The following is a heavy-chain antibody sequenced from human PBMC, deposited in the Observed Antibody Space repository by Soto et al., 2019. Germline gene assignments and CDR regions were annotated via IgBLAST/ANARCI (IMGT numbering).Heavy chain of an antibody. J-gene: IGHJ4*02. Sequence: QVQLQESGPGLVKPSQTLSLTCTVSGGSISSGGYYWSWIRQHPGKGLEWIGYIYYSGSTYYNPSLKSRVTITVDTYQNQFSLKLSSVTAADTAVYYCARVGRSGADTAMVTYFDYWGQGTLVTVSS. CDR3: ARVGRSGADTAMVTYFDY. D-gene: IGHD5-18*01. V-gene: IGHV4-31*03. CDR1: GGSISSGGYY. CDR2: IYYSGST.